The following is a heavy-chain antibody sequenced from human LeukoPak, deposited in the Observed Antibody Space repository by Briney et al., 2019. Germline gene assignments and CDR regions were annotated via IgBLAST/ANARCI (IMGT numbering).Heavy chain of an antibody. D-gene: IGHD4-17*01. CDR2: LSGSGVTT. Sequence: PGGSLRLSCAASGFTVSSNYAMSWVRQAPGKGLEWVSTLSGSGVTTYYADSVKGRFTISRDNSKSTLYLQMNSLRAEDAAVYYCAKGLRYGGIPHDMDVWGQGTTVTVSS. CDR3: AKGLRYGGIPHDMDV. V-gene: IGHV3-23*01. J-gene: IGHJ6*02. CDR1: GFTVSSNYA.